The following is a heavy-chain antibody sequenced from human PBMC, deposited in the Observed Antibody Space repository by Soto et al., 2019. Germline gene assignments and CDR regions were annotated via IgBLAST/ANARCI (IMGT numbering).Heavy chain of an antibody. V-gene: IGHV3-30*18. CDR3: AKGGDVYNSFFDY. J-gene: IGHJ4*02. CDR1: VFTFSAYG. CDR2: LSSVGSKK. D-gene: IGHD3-10*01. Sequence: GGSLRLSCSVSVFTFSAYGVHWVRQAPGKGLEWVAVLSSVGSKKYYADSVKGRFTVSSDGTKNTLYLQLNSLTIEDTAVYYCAKGGDVYNSFFDYWGQGALVTVSS.